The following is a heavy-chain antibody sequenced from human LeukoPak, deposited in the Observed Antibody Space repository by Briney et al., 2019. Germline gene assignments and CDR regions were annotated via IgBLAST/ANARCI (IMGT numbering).Heavy chain of an antibody. Sequence: GGSLRLSCAASGFTFSTYAMHWVRQAPGKGLEWVAVISYDGSNKYYADSVKGRFTISRDNAKNSLYLQMNSLRAEDTAVYYCARAYCSSPSCYYMDVWGKGTTVTIS. D-gene: IGHD2-2*01. CDR3: ARAYCSSPSCYYMDV. V-gene: IGHV3-30*04. J-gene: IGHJ6*03. CDR2: ISYDGSNK. CDR1: GFTFSTYA.